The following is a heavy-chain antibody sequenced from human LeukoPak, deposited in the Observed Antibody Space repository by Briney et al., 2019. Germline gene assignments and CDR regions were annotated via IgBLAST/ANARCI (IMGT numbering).Heavy chain of an antibody. CDR3: ATGSTTDFYFFDY. V-gene: IGHV3-53*01. CDR1: EVTVSNNY. J-gene: IGHJ4*02. D-gene: IGHD5/OR15-5a*01. CDR2: TFSVVNT. Sequence: GGSLRPSCVASEVTVSNNYISWDRPAPGNGREWGSATFSVVNTYYADSVKGRFTISRDNPKNPVYLQMTSLRAEDTAVYYCATGSTTDFYFFDYWGQGTLVTVSS.